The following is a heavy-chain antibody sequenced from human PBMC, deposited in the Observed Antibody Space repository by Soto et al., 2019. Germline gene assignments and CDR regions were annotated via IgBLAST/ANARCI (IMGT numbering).Heavy chain of an antibody. CDR1: SDSISSHY. CDR3: ARAVGDPLYYLDY. Sequence: SETLSLTCTVSSDSISSHYWIWIRQSPGKGLEWIGYTDYSGNTNYNPSLKSRVTISGDTSKNQFSLRLSSVTAADTAVYYCARAVGDPLYYLDYWGQGTLVTVSS. CDR2: TDYSGNT. V-gene: IGHV4-59*08. D-gene: IGHD6-19*01. J-gene: IGHJ4*02.